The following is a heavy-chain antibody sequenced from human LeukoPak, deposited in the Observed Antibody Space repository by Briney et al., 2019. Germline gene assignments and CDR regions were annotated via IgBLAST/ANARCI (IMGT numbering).Heavy chain of an antibody. CDR2: IYDSGNT. Sequence: SETLSLTCTVSGGSISSSYWSWIRQPPGKELEWIGYIYDSGNTNYNPSLKSRVTISVDTSKNQFSLKLRSVTAADTAVYYCARGGLWWFDYWGQGTLVTVSS. CDR1: GGSISSSY. V-gene: IGHV4-59*01. CDR3: ARGGLWWFDY. D-gene: IGHD2-21*01. J-gene: IGHJ4*02.